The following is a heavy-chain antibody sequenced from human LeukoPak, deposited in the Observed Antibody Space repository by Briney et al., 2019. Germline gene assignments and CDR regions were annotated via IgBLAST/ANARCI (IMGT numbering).Heavy chain of an antibody. J-gene: IGHJ4*02. Sequence: GGSLRLSCAASGFTFSSYAMSWVRQAPGKGLEWVSAISGSGGSTHYADSVKGRFTISSDNSKNTLYLQMNSLRAEDTAVYYCAKVPSSSWYVYYFDYWGQGTLVTVSS. D-gene: IGHD6-13*01. V-gene: IGHV3-23*01. CDR1: GFTFSSYA. CDR2: ISGSGGST. CDR3: AKVPSSSWYVYYFDY.